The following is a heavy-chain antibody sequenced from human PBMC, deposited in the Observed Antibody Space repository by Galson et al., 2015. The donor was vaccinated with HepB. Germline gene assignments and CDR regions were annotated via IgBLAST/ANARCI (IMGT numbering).Heavy chain of an antibody. V-gene: IGHV1-46*01. CDR3: ARKYSSGGGCMDV. J-gene: IGHJ6*02. CDR2: INPSGGST. D-gene: IGHD6-19*01. CDR1: GYTFTSYY. Sequence: SVKVSCKASGYTFTSYYMHWVRQAPGQGLEWMGIINPSGGSTSYAQKFQGRVTMTRDTSTSTVYMELSSLRSEDTAVCYCARKYSSGGGCMDVWGQGTTVTVSS.